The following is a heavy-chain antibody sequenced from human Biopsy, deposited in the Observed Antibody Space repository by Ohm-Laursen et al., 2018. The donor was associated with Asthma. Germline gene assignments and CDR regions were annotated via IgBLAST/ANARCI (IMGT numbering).Heavy chain of an antibody. V-gene: IGHV1-69*05. CDR2: ISPIFGSS. CDR3: ARRGITGTTLDY. D-gene: IGHD1-7*01. J-gene: IGHJ4*02. CDR1: GYTFTSYG. Sequence: SSVKVSCKASGYTFTSYGISWVRQAPGLGLEWMGGISPIFGSSNYAQKFQGRVTMTRGTSTSTVYMELSSLRSEDTAVYYCARRGITGTTLDYWGQGTLVTVSS.